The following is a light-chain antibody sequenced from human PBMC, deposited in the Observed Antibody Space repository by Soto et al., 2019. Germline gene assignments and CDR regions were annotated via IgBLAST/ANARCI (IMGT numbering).Light chain of an antibody. V-gene: IGKV1-33*01. CDR2: DAS. CDR1: QDISNY. Sequence: DIHMTQSPSSLSASVGDRVTITSQASQDISNYLNWYQQKPGKAPKLLIYDASNLETGVPSRFSGSGSGTDFTFTISSLQPEDIATYYCQQYDNLPITFGQGTRLEIK. CDR3: QQYDNLPIT. J-gene: IGKJ5*01.